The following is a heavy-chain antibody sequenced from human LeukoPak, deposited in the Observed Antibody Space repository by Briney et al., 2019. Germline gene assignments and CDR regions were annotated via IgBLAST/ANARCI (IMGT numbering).Heavy chain of an antibody. Sequence: GGSLRLSCAASGFTFSSYSMNWVRQAPGKGLEWVSSISSSSSHIYYADSVKGRFTISRDNAKNSLYLQMNSLRAEDTAVYYCARSPKGRRYYYDSSGPFDYWGQGTLVTVSS. CDR3: ARSPKGRRYYYDSSGPFDY. CDR2: ISSSSSHI. J-gene: IGHJ4*02. CDR1: GFTFSSYS. V-gene: IGHV3-21*01. D-gene: IGHD3-22*01.